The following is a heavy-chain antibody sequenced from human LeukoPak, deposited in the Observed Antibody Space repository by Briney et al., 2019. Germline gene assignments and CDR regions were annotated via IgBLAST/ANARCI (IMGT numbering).Heavy chain of an antibody. D-gene: IGHD6-19*01. CDR2: ISSSSSTI. J-gene: IGHJ4*02. CDR3: ARDSPRWLATFDY. CDR1: GFTFSSYS. V-gene: IGHV3-48*04. Sequence: GGSLRLSCAASGFTFSSYSMNWVRQAPGKGLEWVSYISSSSSTIYYADSVKGRFTISRDNAKNSLYLQMNSLRAEDTAVYYCARDSPRWLATFDYWGQGTLVTVSS.